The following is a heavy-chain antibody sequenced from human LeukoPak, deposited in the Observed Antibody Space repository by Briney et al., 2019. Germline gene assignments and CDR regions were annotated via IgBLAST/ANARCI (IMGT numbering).Heavy chain of an antibody. J-gene: IGHJ4*02. Sequence: GASVKVSCKVSGHTLIDLCTHWVRQAPGGGLEWMGTIDPEDGETIYAQKFQGRVTMTEDTATDTAYMELRSLRSEDTAVYYCATGGIYSLLDYWGQGTLVTVSS. V-gene: IGHV1-24*01. CDR2: IDPEDGET. CDR1: GHTLIDLC. CDR3: ATGGIYSLLDY. D-gene: IGHD1-26*01.